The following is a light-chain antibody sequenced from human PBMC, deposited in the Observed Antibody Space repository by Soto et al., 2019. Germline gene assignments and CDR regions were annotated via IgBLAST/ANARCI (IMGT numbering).Light chain of an antibody. CDR2: GAS. J-gene: IGKJ2*01. CDR1: QSVSSSY. V-gene: IGKV3-20*01. Sequence: EIVLTQSPGTLSLSPGERATLSCRASQSVSSSYLAWYQQKPGQAPRLLIYGASSRATGIPDRFSGSGSGTAFILTISRLEPADYAVYYCQQYASSPVYTFGQGTKLEIK. CDR3: QQYASSPVYT.